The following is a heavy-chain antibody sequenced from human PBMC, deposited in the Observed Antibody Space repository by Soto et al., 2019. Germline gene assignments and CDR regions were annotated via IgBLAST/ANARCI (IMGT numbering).Heavy chain of an antibody. D-gene: IGHD6-13*01. CDR3: ARLPVAAAGTDYYYGMDV. CDR1: GYSFTSYW. CDR2: IDPSDSYT. J-gene: IGHJ6*02. Sequence: PGESLKISCKGSGYSFTSYWIGWVRQMPGKGLEWMGRIDPSDSYTNYSPSFQGHVTISADKSISTAYLQWSSLKASDTAMYYCARLPVAAAGTDYYYGMDVWGQGTTVTVSS. V-gene: IGHV5-10-1*01.